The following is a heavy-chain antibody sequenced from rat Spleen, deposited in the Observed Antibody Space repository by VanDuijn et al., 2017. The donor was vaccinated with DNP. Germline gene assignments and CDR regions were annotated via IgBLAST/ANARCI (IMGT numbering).Heavy chain of an antibody. V-gene: IGHV5S23*01. CDR3: AREQHFHFDY. J-gene: IGHJ2*01. D-gene: IGHD1-10*01. CDR2: ISHRDGTT. Sequence: EVQLVESGGGLVQPGNSLTLSCAASGVTFSDYAMAWVRQSPKKGLEWVAIISHRDGTTYYSDSVRGRFTISRDNTQNSLQLQMNSLKSEDTATYFCAREQHFHFDYWGQGVTVTVSS. CDR1: GVTFSDYA.